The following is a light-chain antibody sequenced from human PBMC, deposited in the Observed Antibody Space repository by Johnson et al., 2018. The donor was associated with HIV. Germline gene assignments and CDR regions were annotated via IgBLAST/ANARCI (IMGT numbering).Light chain of an antibody. CDR3: ATWDSSLSVYV. CDR2: ENN. CDR1: SSNIGNNY. J-gene: IGLJ1*01. Sequence: QSVLTQPPSVSAAPGQKVTISCSGSSSNIGNNYVSWYQQLPGTAPKLLIYENNKRPSGIPDRFSGSSSVTSATLGITGLQTGDEADYHCATWDSSLSVYVFGTETKVTVL. V-gene: IGLV1-51*02.